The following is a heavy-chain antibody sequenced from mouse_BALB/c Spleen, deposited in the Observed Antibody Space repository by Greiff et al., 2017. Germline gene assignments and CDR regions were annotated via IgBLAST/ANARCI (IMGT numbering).Heavy chain of an antibody. CDR3: ARGSGSYNAMDY. V-gene: IGHV1-87*01. Sequence: QVQLKQSGAELARPGASVKLSCKASGYTFTSYWMQWVKQRPGQGLEWIGAIYPGDGDTRYTQKFKGKATLTADKSSSTAYMQLSSLASEDSAVDYCARGSGSYNAMDYWGQGTSVTVSS. D-gene: IGHD1-1*02. CDR2: IYPGDGDT. J-gene: IGHJ4*01. CDR1: GYTFTSYW.